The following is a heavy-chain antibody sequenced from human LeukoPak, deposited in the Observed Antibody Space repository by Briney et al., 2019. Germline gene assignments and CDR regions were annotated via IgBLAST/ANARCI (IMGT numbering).Heavy chain of an antibody. J-gene: IGHJ3*02. CDR2: ISAYNGNT. D-gene: IGHD2-15*01. Sequence: GASVKVSCKASGHTFTSYGISWVRQAPGQGLEWMGWISAYNGNTNYAQKLQGRVTMTTDTSTSTAYMELRSLRSDDTAVYYCARDAVVAVPLAFDIWGQGTMVTVSS. V-gene: IGHV1-18*01. CDR1: GHTFTSYG. CDR3: ARDAVVAVPLAFDI.